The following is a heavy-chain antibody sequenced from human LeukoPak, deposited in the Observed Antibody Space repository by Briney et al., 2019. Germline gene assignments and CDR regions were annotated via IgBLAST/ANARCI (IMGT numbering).Heavy chain of an antibody. Sequence: PGRSLRLSCAASGFTFSNYGMHWVRQAPGKGLEWVAVISNDGSNKYYADSVKGRFTISRDNAKNSLYLQMNSLRAEDTAVYYCARDRGLIAVAGTSEWFDPWGQGTLVTVSS. CDR2: ISNDGSNK. D-gene: IGHD6-19*01. CDR1: GFTFSNYG. V-gene: IGHV3-30*03. J-gene: IGHJ5*02. CDR3: ARDRGLIAVAGTSEWFDP.